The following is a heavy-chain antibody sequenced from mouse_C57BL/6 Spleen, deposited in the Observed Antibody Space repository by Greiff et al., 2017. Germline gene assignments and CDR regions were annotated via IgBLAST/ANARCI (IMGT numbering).Heavy chain of an antibody. Sequence: QVPLQQPGAELVKPGASVKMSCKASGYTFTSYWITWVKQRPGQGLEWIGDIYPGSGSTNYNEKFKSKATLTVDTTSSTAYMQHSSLTSEDSAVYYCARRGLGRYFDVWGTGTTVTVSS. CDR1: GYTFTSYW. CDR2: IYPGSGST. J-gene: IGHJ1*03. V-gene: IGHV1-55*01. D-gene: IGHD4-1*01. CDR3: ARRGLGRYFDV.